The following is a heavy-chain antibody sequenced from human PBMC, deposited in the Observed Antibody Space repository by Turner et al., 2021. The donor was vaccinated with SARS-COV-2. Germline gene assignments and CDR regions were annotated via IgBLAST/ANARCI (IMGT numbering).Heavy chain of an antibody. D-gene: IGHD7-27*01. V-gene: IGHV3-23*01. CDR3: VRDRPRPGDRDALDI. CDR2: VSGLGDTR. Sequence: EVQVLESGGGLAQPGGSLSLSCAAPGFTFNTYAMSWVRQAPGKGLVWVSVVSGLGDTRFYADSVRGRFTISRDNTKNRVYLQMNSLRPDDTALYYCVRDRPRPGDRDALDIWGQGTMVTVSS. J-gene: IGHJ3*02. CDR1: GFTFNTYA.